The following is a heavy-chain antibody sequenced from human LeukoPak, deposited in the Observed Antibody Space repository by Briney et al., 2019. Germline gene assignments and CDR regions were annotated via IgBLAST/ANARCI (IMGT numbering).Heavy chain of an antibody. CDR1: GFTFTTYG. Sequence: GGSLRLSCAASGFTFTTYGMHWVRQAPGKGLEWVAFIRYDGSDKYYADSVKGRFTISRDNSKNTLYLQMNSLRAEDTAVYYCASTGNYYYYMDVWGKGTTVTVSS. J-gene: IGHJ6*03. CDR3: ASTGNYYYYMDV. CDR2: IRYDGSDK. D-gene: IGHD6-13*01. V-gene: IGHV3-30*02.